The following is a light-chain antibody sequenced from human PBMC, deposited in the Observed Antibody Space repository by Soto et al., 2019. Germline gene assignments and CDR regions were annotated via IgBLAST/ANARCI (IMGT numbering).Light chain of an antibody. CDR2: KGT. CDR3: CSYAGSYTYV. Sequence: QSALAQPASVSGSPGQSITISCTGTSSDVGAYDSVSWYQQHPHKAPQVIIYKGTQRPSGVSNRFSGSKSGNTASLTISGLQAEDEADYYCCSYAGSYTYVFGTGTKVTVL. V-gene: IGLV2-23*01. CDR1: SSDVGAYDS. J-gene: IGLJ1*01.